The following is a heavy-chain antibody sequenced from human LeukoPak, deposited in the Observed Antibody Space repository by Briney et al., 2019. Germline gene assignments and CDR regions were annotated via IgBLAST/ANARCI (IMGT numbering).Heavy chain of an antibody. J-gene: IGHJ3*01. CDR2: ISGSGDTT. Sequence: GGSLRLSCAASGFSFVTYAMTWVRQAPGKGLEWVSAISGSGDTTEYTDSVKGRFSISRDNSKNEVYLEMNTVTVEDAAIYFCAKIHRSSLGDFSWTFDSWGQGTMVTVSS. V-gene: IGHV3-23*01. D-gene: IGHD3-3*01. CDR1: GFSFVTYA. CDR3: AKIHRSSLGDFSWTFDS.